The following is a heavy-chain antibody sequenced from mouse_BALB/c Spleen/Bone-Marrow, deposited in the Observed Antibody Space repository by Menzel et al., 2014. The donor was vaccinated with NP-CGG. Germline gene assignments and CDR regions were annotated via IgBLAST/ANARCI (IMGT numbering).Heavy chain of an antibody. J-gene: IGHJ1*01. V-gene: IGHV7-3*02. CDR1: GFTFTDYY. CDR2: IRNKANGYTT. Sequence: EVQGVESGGGLGQPGGSLRLSCATSGFTFTDYYMNWVRQPPGKALEWLGFIRNKANGYTTEYSASVKGRFTISRDNSQSILYLQMNTLRAEDSATYYCARDTVITTHWYFDVWGAGTTVTVSS. D-gene: IGHD2-4*01. CDR3: ARDTVITTHWYFDV.